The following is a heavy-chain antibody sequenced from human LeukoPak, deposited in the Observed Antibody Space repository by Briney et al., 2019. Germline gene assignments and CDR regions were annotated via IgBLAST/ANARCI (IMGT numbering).Heavy chain of an antibody. J-gene: IGHJ5*02. CDR2: IYPGDSDT. V-gene: IGHV5-51*01. D-gene: IGHD3-3*01. CDR3: ARHLRPDYDLGWFDP. Sequence: GASLQISFKGSGYRFTSYWIGWVRQMPGKGLEWMGIIYPGDSDTRYSPSFQGQVTISADKSISTAYLQWSSLKASDTAMYYCARHLRPDYDLGWFDPWGQGTLVTVSS. CDR1: GYRFTSYW.